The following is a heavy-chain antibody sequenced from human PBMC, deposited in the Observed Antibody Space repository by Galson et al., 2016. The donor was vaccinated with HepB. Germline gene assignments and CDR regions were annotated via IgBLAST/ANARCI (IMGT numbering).Heavy chain of an antibody. CDR1: GGSISNFY. CDR3: ARDVGGNHPYGMDV. J-gene: IGHJ6*02. V-gene: IGHV4-59*01. CDR2: IYYSGST. Sequence: SETLSLTCTVSGGSISNFYWSWIRQPPGKGLEWIGFIYYSGSTNYNPSLKSRVTISVDTSRDQFSLNLSSVTAADTAVYYCARDVGGNHPYGMDVWGQGTTVTVSS. D-gene: IGHD4-23*01.